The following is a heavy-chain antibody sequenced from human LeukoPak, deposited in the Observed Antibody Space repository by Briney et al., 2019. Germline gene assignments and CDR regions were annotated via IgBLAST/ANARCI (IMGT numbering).Heavy chain of an antibody. J-gene: IGHJ1*01. CDR3: ARDGDYSSSYQSGDFQH. D-gene: IGHD6-13*01. V-gene: IGHV4-4*07. CDR1: GGSISSYY. Sequence: SETLSLTCTVSGGSISSYYWSWIRQPAGKGLEWIGRIYTSGSTNYNPSLKSRVTMSVDTSKNQFSLKLSSVTAADTAVYYCARDGDYSSSYQSGDFQHWGQGTLVTVSS. CDR2: IYTSGST.